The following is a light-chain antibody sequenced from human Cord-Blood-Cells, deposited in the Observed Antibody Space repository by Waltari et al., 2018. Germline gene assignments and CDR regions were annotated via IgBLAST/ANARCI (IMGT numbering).Light chain of an antibody. V-gene: IGKV4-1*01. CDR3: QQYSSTPRT. Sequence: DIVMTQSPVSLPVSLGERAPVNSKSSQSALYSSNNKNYIAWYQQKPGQPPKLLIHWTSTRGAGVPDRLRGSGSGKDFILTISSVQAADVSAYYCQQYSSTPRTWGQWPKVEIK. CDR2: WTS. CDR1: QSALYSSNNKNY. J-gene: IGKJ2*02.